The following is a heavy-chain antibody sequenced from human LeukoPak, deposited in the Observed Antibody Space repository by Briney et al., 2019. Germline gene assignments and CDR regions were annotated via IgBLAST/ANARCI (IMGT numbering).Heavy chain of an antibody. Sequence: GASVKVSCKASGYTFTSYDINWVRQATGQGLEWMGWMNPNSGNAGYAQKFQGRVTMTRNTSISTAYMELSSLRSEDTAVYYCAIQLRARLGAFDIWGQGTMVTVSS. CDR1: GYTFTSYD. D-gene: IGHD3-10*01. CDR3: AIQLRARLGAFDI. CDR2: MNPNSGNA. V-gene: IGHV1-8*01. J-gene: IGHJ3*02.